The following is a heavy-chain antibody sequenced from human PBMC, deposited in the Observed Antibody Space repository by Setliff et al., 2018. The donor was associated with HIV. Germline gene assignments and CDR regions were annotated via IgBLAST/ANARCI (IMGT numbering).Heavy chain of an antibody. J-gene: IGHJ4*02. Sequence: GGSLRLSCAASGFTFSSYWMSWVRQAPGKGLEWVANIKQDAGEIYYVDSVKGRFTLSRDNARNSLYLQLNSLRAEDTALYYCARGLTHGYSSGYWDSWGRGTLVTVSS. V-gene: IGHV3-7*03. CDR1: GFTFSSYW. CDR2: IKQDAGEI. D-gene: IGHD5-18*01. CDR3: ARGLTHGYSSGYWDS.